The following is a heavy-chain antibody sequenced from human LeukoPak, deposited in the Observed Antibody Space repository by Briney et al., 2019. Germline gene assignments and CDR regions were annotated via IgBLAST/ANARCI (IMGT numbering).Heavy chain of an antibody. CDR2: INPSGGST. D-gene: IGHD3-10*01. CDR1: GYTFTSYY. J-gene: IGHJ4*02. V-gene: IGHV1-46*01. Sequence: ASVKVSCKASGYTFTSYYMHWVRQAPGQGLEWMGIINPSGGSTSYAQKFQGRVIMTRDTSTSTVYMELSSLRSEDTAVYYCARDATGYNYGSGSYCPYWGQGTLVTVSS. CDR3: ARDATGYNYGSGSYCPY.